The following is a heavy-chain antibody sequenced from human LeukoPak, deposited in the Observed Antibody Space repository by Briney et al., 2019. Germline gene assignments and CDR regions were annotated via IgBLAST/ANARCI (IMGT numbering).Heavy chain of an antibody. Sequence: TPGGSLRLSCAASGFTFSTYNMNWVRQTPGKGLEWVSSITSTSTYIYYADSVKGRFTISRDNAKNSLYLQMNSLRAEDTAVYYCAELGITMIGGVWGKGTTVTISS. D-gene: IGHD3-10*02. CDR3: AELGITMIGGV. J-gene: IGHJ6*04. CDR2: ITSTSTYI. V-gene: IGHV3-21*01. CDR1: GFTFSTYN.